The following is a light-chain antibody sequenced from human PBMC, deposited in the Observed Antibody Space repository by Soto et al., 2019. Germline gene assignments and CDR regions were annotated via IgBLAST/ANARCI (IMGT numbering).Light chain of an antibody. CDR3: SSYASTSTAV. CDR2: EVN. V-gene: IGLV2-14*01. J-gene: IGLJ1*01. Sequence: ALTQPASVSGSPGQSITISCTGTSSDVGAYNYVSWYQQHPGKAPKLMIYEVNYRPSGVSNRFSGSKSGITASLTISGLQAEDEADYYCSSYASTSTAVFGSGTKVT. CDR1: SSDVGAYNY.